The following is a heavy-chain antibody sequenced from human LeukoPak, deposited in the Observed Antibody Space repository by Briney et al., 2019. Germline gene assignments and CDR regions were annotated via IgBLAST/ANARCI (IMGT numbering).Heavy chain of an antibody. V-gene: IGHV1-69*13. CDR3: ARTGIAAPLGYNYMDV. D-gene: IGHD6-6*01. CDR1: GGTFSSYA. Sequence: GASVKVSCKASGGTFSSYAISWVRQAPGQGLEWMGGIIPIFGTANYAQKFQGRVTITADESTSTAYMELSSLRSEDTAVYYCARTGIAAPLGYNYMDVWGKGTTVTVSS. CDR2: IIPIFGTA. J-gene: IGHJ6*03.